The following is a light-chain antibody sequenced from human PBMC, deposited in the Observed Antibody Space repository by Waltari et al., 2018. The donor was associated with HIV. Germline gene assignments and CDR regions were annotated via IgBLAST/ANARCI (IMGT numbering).Light chain of an antibody. J-gene: IGKJ1*01. CDR1: QSVLYSSNNKNY. Sequence: DIVMTQSPDSLAVSLGGRATINCKSSQSVLYSSNNKNYLAWYQQKPGRPPKLLIYWASTRESGVPDRFSGSGSGTDFTLTISSLQAEDVAVYYCQQYYSTPRTFGQGTKVEIK. V-gene: IGKV4-1*01. CDR2: WAS. CDR3: QQYYSTPRT.